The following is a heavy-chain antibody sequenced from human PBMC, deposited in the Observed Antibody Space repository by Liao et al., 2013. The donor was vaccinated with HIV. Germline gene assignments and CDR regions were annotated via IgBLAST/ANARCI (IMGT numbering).Heavy chain of an antibody. D-gene: IGHD6-13*01. CDR1: GGSFSYYY. Sequence: QVQLQQWGAGLLKPSETLSLTCAVYGGSFSYYYWSWIRQPPGKGLGWIGEINHSGSTNYNPSLKSRVTISVDTSKNQFSLKLSSVTAADTAVYYCARGLRSSWPRGPLDVWGKGTTVTVSS. V-gene: IGHV4-34*01. J-gene: IGHJ6*04. CDR3: ARGLRSSWPRGPLDV. CDR2: INHSGST.